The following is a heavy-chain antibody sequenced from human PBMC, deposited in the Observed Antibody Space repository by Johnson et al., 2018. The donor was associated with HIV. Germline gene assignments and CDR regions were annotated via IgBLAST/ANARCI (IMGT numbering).Heavy chain of an antibody. V-gene: IGHV3-9*01. J-gene: IGHJ3*02. CDR2: ISWNSGSI. CDR1: GFTFDDYA. Sequence: VQLVESGGGLVQPGRSLRLSCAASGFTFDDYAMHWVRQAPGKGLQWVSCISWNSGSIGYADSVKGRFTISRDNAKNSLYLQMNSLRAEDTALYYCAKDRGRGYYDAFDMWGQVTMVTV. D-gene: IGHD3-3*01. CDR3: AKDRGRGYYDAFDM.